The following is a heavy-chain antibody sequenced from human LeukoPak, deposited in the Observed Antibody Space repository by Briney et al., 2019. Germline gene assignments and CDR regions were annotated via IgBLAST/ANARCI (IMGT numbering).Heavy chain of an antibody. D-gene: IGHD6-19*01. V-gene: IGHV1-18*04. CDR2: ISAYNGNT. CDR3: ARDRVAGNLDAFDI. J-gene: IGHJ3*02. CDR1: GYTFTSYG. Sequence: ASVKVSCKASGYTFTSYGISWVRQAPGQGLEWMGWISAYNGNTNYAQKLQGRVTMTTVTSTSSAYMELRSLRSDDTAVYYCARDRVAGNLDAFDIWGQGTMVTVSS.